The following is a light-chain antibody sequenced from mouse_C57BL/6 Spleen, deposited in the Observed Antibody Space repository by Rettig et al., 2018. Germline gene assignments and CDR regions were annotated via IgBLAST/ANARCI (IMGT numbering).Light chain of an antibody. Sequence: QIVLTQSPAIMSASPGEKVTMTCSASSSVSSMYWYQQKPGSSPRLLIYDTSNLASGVPVRFSGSGSGASYSLTISRMEAEDAATYYCQEWSSYPPTCGAGTKLELK. J-gene: IGKJ5*01. V-gene: IGKV4-55*01. CDR1: SSVSS. CDR2: DTS. CDR3: QEWSSYPPT.